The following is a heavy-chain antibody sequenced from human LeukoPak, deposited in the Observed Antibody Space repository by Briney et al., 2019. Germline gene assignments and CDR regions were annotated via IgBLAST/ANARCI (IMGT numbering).Heavy chain of an antibody. Sequence: GGSLTLSCAASGFTFRNWGMHWVRQVPGKGLEWVAFIRSDGTNKYYGDSVKGRFTISRDNSENTLYLQMNSLRPEDTAVYYCANLYCSSTTCSYYFDYWGQGTLVTVSS. CDR2: IRSDGTNK. V-gene: IGHV3-30*02. J-gene: IGHJ4*02. D-gene: IGHD2-2*01. CDR1: GFTFRNWG. CDR3: ANLYCSSTTCSYYFDY.